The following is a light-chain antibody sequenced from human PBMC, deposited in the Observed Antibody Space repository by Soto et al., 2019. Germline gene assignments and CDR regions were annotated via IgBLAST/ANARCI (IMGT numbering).Light chain of an antibody. CDR3: SSYTSSSTVV. CDR1: SSDVGGYNS. Sequence: QSALTQPASVSGSPGQSITLFCTGTSSDVGGYNSVSWYQQHPGKAPKLMIYDVSNRPSGVSNRFSGSKSGNTASLTISGLQAEDEADYYCSSYTSSSTVVFGGGTKLTVL. CDR2: DVS. J-gene: IGLJ2*01. V-gene: IGLV2-14*01.